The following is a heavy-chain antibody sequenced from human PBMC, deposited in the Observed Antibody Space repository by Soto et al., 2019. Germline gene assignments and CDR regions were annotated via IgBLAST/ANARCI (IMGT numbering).Heavy chain of an antibody. CDR2: INAGNGNT. J-gene: IGHJ4*02. Sequence: QVQLVQSGAEVKKPGASVKVSCKASGYTFTSYAMHWVRQAPGQRLEWMGWINAGNGNTKYSQKFQGRVTITRDTSASTAYMELSSLRSEDTAVYYCARGAGWVRVRGDKLQIDYWGQGTLVTVSS. V-gene: IGHV1-3*01. D-gene: IGHD3-10*01. CDR3: ARGAGWVRVRGDKLQIDY. CDR1: GYTFTSYA.